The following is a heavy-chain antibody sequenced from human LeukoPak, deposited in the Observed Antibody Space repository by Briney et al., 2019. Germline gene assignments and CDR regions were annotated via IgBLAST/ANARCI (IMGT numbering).Heavy chain of an antibody. J-gene: IGHJ4*02. V-gene: IGHV4-4*07. D-gene: IGHD6-13*01. CDR1: GGSISSYY. CDR2: IYTSGST. CDR3: ARGGSSWYPDDY. Sequence: SETLSLTCTVSGGSISSYYWSWIRQPAGKGLKWIGRIYTSGSTNYNPSLKSRVTMSVDTSKNQFSLKLSSVTAADTAVYYCARGGSSWYPDDYWGQGTLVTVSS.